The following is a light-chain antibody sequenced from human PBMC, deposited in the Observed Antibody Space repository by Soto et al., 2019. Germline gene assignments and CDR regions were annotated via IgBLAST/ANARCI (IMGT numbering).Light chain of an antibody. J-gene: IGKJ1*01. Sequence: EIVLTQSPATLSLSPGERATLSCRASQSVSSYLAWYQQKPGQAPRLLIYDASNRATGIPARFSGSGSGTDFTRTISSLEPEDFAVYYCQQRSNWPSWTFGQGTKVDIK. CDR1: QSVSSY. CDR2: DAS. CDR3: QQRSNWPSWT. V-gene: IGKV3-11*01.